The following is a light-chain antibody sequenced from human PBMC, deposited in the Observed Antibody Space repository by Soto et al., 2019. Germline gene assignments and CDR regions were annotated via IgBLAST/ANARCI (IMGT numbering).Light chain of an antibody. CDR3: QSYDSSLSGYV. CDR2: GNS. V-gene: IGLV1-40*01. J-gene: IGLJ1*01. Sequence: QSALTQPPSVSGAPGQRVTISCTGSSSNIGAGYDVHWYQQFPGTAPKLLIYGNSNRPSGVPDRVSGSKSDTSASLAITGLQAEDEADYYCQSYDSSLSGYVFGTGTKVTVL. CDR1: SSNIGAGYD.